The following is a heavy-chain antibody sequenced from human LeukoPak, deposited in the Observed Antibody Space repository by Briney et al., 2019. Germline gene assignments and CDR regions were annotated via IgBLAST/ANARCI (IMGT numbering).Heavy chain of an antibody. D-gene: IGHD1-26*01. CDR3: VVHSATSCY. Sequence: GGSLRLSCATSGFTFSSYEMSWVRQAPGKGLEWISYITTSGTSTYYADSVKGRFTISRDNDKTALSLQMNSLRAEDTAVYYCVVHSATSCYWGQGTLVTVSS. CDR2: ITTSGTST. V-gene: IGHV3-48*03. J-gene: IGHJ4*02. CDR1: GFTFSSYE.